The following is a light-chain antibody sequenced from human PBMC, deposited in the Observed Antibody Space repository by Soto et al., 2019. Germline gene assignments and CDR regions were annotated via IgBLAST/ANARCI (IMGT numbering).Light chain of an antibody. J-gene: IGKJ5*01. V-gene: IGKV3-20*01. CDR3: RAIT. Sequence: EIVLTQSPGTLSLSPGERATLSCRASQSVSSSYLAWYQQKPGQAPRLLIYGASSRATGIPDRFSGSGSGKDFTLTISRLEPEDFAVYYCRAITFGQGTRLEIK. CDR1: QSVSSSY. CDR2: GAS.